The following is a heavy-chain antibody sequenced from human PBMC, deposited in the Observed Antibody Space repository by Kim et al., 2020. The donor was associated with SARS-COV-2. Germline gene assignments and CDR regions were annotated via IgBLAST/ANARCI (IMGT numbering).Heavy chain of an antibody. Sequence: GGSLRLSCAASGFIFSKHWMTWVRQAPGKGLEWVANIEQDGSEKHYVDSVKGRFTISRDNARNSLYLQMNSLRAEDTAVYYCARLFYFDGSAYRLFDYWG. CDR3: ARLFYFDGSAYRLFDY. CDR1: GFIFSKHW. J-gene: IGHJ4*01. CDR2: IEQDGSEK. V-gene: IGHV3-7*03. D-gene: IGHD3-22*01.